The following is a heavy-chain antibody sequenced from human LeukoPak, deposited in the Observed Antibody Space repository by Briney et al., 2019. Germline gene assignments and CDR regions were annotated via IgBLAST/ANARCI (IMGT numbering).Heavy chain of an antibody. J-gene: IGHJ5*02. CDR2: IYPGDSDT. CDR1: GYSFTSYW. V-gene: IGHV5-51*01. CDR3: ARHYCSSISCSNWFDP. Sequence: GESLKISCKGSGYSFTSYWIGWVRQMPGKGLEWMGIIYPGDSDTRYSPSFQGQVTISADKSISTAYLQWSSLKASDTAMYYCARHYCSSISCSNWFDPWGQGTLVTVST. D-gene: IGHD2-2*01.